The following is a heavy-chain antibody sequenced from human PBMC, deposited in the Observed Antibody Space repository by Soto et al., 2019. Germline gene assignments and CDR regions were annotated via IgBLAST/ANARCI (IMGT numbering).Heavy chain of an antibody. D-gene: IGHD3-10*01. J-gene: IGHJ4*02. CDR1: GFTFRWFG. CDR3: AKGEVRGIIPSYFDY. V-gene: IGHV3-30*18. Sequence: GGSLRLSCAGSGFTFRWFGMDWVRQAPGKGLEWVARISNDGSNEYYVDSVKGRFTISRDNSKNTLYLQMDSLRAEDTAVYYCAKGEVRGIIPSYFDYWGLGTLVTVSS. CDR2: ISNDGSNE.